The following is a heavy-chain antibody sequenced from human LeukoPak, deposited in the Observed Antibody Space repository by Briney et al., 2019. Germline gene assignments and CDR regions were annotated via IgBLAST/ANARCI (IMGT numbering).Heavy chain of an antibody. J-gene: IGHJ6*03. V-gene: IGHV4-59*01. CDR1: GGSISSYY. D-gene: IGHD3-10*01. CDR3: ASLLWFGGKQNDMDV. CDR2: IYYSGST. Sequence: PSETLSLTCTVSGGSISSYYWSWIRQPPGKGLEWIGYIYYSGSTNYNPSLKSRVTISVDTSKNQFSLKLSSVTAADTAVYYCASLLWFGGKQNDMDVWGKGTTVTVSS.